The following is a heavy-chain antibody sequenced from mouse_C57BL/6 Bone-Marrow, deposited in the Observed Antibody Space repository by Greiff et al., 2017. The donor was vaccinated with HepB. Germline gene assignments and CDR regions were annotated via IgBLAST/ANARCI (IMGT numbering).Heavy chain of an antibody. CDR1: GYTFTSYW. D-gene: IGHD1-1*01. J-gene: IGHJ2*01. Sequence: QVQLKQPGAELVKPGASVKLSCKASGYTFTSYWMHWVKQRPGQGLEWIGMIHPNSGSTNYNEKFKSKATLTVDKSSSTAYMQLSSLTSEDSAVYYCARFITTVVAPNYFDYWGQGTTLTVSS. CDR2: IHPNSGST. CDR3: ARFITTVVAPNYFDY. V-gene: IGHV1-64*01.